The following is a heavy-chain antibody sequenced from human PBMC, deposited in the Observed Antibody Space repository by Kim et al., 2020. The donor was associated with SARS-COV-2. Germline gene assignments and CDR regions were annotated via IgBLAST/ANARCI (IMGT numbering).Heavy chain of an antibody. D-gene: IGHD5-12*01. Sequence: SVKVSCKASGGTFSSYTISWVRQAPGQGLEWMGRIIPILGIANYAQKFQGRVTITADKSTSTAYMELSSLRSEDTAVYYCAREVMIRGYSGYGYYYYGMDVWGQGTTVTVSS. CDR1: GGTFSSYT. J-gene: IGHJ6*02. CDR3: AREVMIRGYSGYGYYYYGMDV. V-gene: IGHV1-69*04. CDR2: IIPILGIA.